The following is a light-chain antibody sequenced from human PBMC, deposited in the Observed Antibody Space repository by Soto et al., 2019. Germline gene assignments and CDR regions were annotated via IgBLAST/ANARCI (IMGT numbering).Light chain of an antibody. Sequence: DVQMTQSPSTLSASVGDRVTITCRASQSISSWLAWNQQKPVKAPKLLIYKASSLESGVPSRFRGSGSGTEFTLTISSLQPDDFATYYCQQYNSYSPWTFGQGTKVDIK. CDR2: KAS. V-gene: IGKV1-5*03. J-gene: IGKJ1*01. CDR1: QSISSW. CDR3: QQYNSYSPWT.